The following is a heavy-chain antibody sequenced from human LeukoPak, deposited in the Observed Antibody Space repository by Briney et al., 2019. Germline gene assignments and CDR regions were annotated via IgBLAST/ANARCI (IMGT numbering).Heavy chain of an antibody. J-gene: IGHJ5*02. CDR1: GYTFTGYY. V-gene: IGHV1-2*02. CDR3: ARDALTDYDILTGQPNWFDP. D-gene: IGHD3-9*01. CDR2: INPNSGGT. Sequence: ASVKVSCKASGYTFTGYYMHWVRQAPGQGLEWMGWINPNSGGTNYAQKFQGRVTMTRDTSISTAYMELSRLRSDDTAVYYCARDALTDYDILTGQPNWFDPWGQGTLVTVSS.